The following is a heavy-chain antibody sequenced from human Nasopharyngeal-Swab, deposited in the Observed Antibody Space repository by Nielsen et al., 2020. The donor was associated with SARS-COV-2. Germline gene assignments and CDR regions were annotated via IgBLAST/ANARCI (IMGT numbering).Heavy chain of an antibody. CDR1: GFTFSSYE. CDR2: ISSSGSTI. J-gene: IGHJ3*02. Sequence: GGSLRLSCAASGFTFSSYEMNWVRQAPGKGLEWVSHISSSGSTIFYADSVKGRFTISRDNAKNSLYLQMNSLRAADTAVYYCAREERITMIVVVIPGAFDIWGQGTMVTVSS. D-gene: IGHD3-22*01. CDR3: AREERITMIVVVIPGAFDI. V-gene: IGHV3-48*03.